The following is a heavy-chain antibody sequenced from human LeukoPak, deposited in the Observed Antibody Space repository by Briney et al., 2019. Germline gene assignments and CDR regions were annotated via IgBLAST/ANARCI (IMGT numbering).Heavy chain of an antibody. CDR1: GGSFSGYY. J-gene: IGHJ6*03. V-gene: IGHV4-34*01. Sequence: SETLSLTCAVYGGSFSGYYWSWIRQPPGKGLEWIGEINHSGSTNYNPSLKSRVTISVDTSKNQFSLKLSSVTAADTAVYYCARDLTSSAMDVWGKGTTVTVSS. CDR3: ARDLTSSAMDV. CDR2: INHSGST. D-gene: IGHD2-2*01.